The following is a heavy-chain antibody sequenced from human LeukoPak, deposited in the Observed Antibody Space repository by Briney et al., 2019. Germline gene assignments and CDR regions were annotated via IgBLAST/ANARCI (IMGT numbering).Heavy chain of an antibody. CDR2: IKSKTDGGTT. CDR1: GFTFSNAW. Sequence: PGGSLRLSCAASGFTFSNAWMSWVRQAPGKGLEWVGRIKSKTDGGTTDYAAPVKGRFTISRDDSKNTLYLQMNSLKTEDTAVYYCTTAPDGDYSFDYWGQGTLVTVYS. V-gene: IGHV3-15*01. D-gene: IGHD4-17*01. CDR3: TTAPDGDYSFDY. J-gene: IGHJ4*02.